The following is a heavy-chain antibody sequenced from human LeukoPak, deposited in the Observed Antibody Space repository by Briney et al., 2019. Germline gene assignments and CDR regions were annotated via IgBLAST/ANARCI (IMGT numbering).Heavy chain of an antibody. Sequence: KPSETLPLTCTVSGGSISSYYWSWIRQPPGKGLEWIGYIYYSGSTNYNPSLKSRVTISVDTSKNQFSLKLSSVTAADTAVYYCARGRRQGGNSAASYFDYWGQGTLVTVSS. V-gene: IGHV4-59*01. J-gene: IGHJ4*02. CDR1: GGSISSYY. CDR3: ARGRRQGGNSAASYFDY. D-gene: IGHD4-23*01. CDR2: IYYSGST.